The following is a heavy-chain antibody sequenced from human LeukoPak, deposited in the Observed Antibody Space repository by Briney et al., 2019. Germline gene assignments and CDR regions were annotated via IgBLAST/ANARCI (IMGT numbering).Heavy chain of an antibody. Sequence: PGGSLTLSCTISGFTPSVYAMSWVRPPRGEGLEWVGFIRRKAYGGTTEYSASVKRRFTISRDDSKSIAYLQMNSLKTEDTAFYYGTNGLTMNHFDYWGQGTLVTVSS. CDR1: GFTPSVYA. CDR2: IRRKAYGGTT. CDR3: TNGLTMNHFDY. D-gene: IGHD1-14*01. V-gene: IGHV3-49*04. J-gene: IGHJ4*02.